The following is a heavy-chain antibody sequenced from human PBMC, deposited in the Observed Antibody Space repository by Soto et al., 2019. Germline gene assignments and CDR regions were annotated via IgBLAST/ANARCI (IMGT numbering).Heavy chain of an antibody. CDR3: AREYGSSDAFDI. D-gene: IGHD6-13*01. V-gene: IGHV1-69*08. CDR1: GGTFSSYT. CDR2: IIPILGIA. J-gene: IGHJ3*02. Sequence: QVQLVQSGAEVKKPGSSVKVSCKASGGTFSSYTISWVRQAPGQGLEWMGRIIPILGIANYAQKFQGRVTITADKSTSTAYMELSSLRSEDTAVYYCAREYGSSDAFDIWGQGTMVTVSS.